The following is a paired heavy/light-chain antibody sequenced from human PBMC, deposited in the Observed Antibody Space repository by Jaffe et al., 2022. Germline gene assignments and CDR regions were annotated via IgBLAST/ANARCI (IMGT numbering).Heavy chain of an antibody. D-gene: IGHD3-3*01. CDR1: GFTFSSYW. V-gene: IGHV3-74*01. CDR3: ARGDYDFWSGYYPPNWFDP. Sequence: EVQLVESGGGLVQPGGSLRLSCAASGFTFSSYWMHWVRQAPGKGLVWVSRINSDGSSTSYADSVKGRFTISRDNAKNTLYLQMNSLRAEDTAVYYCARGDYDFWSGYYPPNWFDPWGQGTLVTVSS. CDR2: INSDGSST. J-gene: IGHJ5*02.
Light chain of an antibody. V-gene: IGLV2-8*01. Sequence: QSALTQPPSASGSPGQSVTISCTGTSSDVGGYNYVSWYQQHPGKAPKLMIYEVSKRPSGVPDRFSGSKSGNTASLTVSGLQAEDEADYYCSSYAGSKKSGDVVFGGGTKLTVL. CDR1: SSDVGGYNY. CDR3: SSYAGSKKSGDVV. CDR2: EVS. J-gene: IGLJ2*01.